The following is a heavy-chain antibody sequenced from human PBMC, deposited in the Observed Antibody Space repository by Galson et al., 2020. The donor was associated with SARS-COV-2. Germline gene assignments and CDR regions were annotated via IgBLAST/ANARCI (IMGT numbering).Heavy chain of an antibody. J-gene: IGHJ6*02. CDR2: INHRGST. CDR1: GGSFRSYY. Sequence: SETLSLTCAVYGGSFRSYYWSWIRQPPGKGLEWIGVINHRGSTNYNPSLKSRVTISASKIQFSLRLSSVTAADTAVYYCAVSSTGYYYYGMDVWGQGTTVTVSS. D-gene: IGHD2-2*01. V-gene: IGHV4-34*01. CDR3: AVSSTGYYYYGMDV.